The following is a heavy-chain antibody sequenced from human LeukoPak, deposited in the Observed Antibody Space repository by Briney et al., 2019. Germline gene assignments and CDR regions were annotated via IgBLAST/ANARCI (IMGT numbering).Heavy chain of an antibody. D-gene: IGHD5-24*01. J-gene: IGHJ4*02. CDR2: IYTSGST. CDR3: ARFGDGYNFDY. CDR1: GCSISSGSYY. V-gene: IGHV4-61*02. Sequence: PSQTLSLTCTVSGCSISSGSYYWNWIRQPAGKGLEWIGRIYTSGSTNYNPSLKSRVTISVDTYKNQFSLKLSSVTAADTAVYYCARFGDGYNFDYWGQGTLVTVSS.